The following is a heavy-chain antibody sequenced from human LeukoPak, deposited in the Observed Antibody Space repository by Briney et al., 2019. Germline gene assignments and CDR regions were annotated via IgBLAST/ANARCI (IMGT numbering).Heavy chain of an antibody. J-gene: IGHJ4*02. D-gene: IGHD3-22*01. CDR2: ISSNGGRT. V-gene: IGHV3-64D*06. CDR3: VKDDTYYYDTSGPD. CDR1: GFTFSIYA. Sequence: PGGSLTLSCSASGFTFSIYAMHWVRQAPGKGLEYLSTISSNGGRTYYADSVKGRFTISRDNSRNTLYLQMSSLRAEDTAVYYCVKDDTYYYDTSGPDWGQGTLVAVSS.